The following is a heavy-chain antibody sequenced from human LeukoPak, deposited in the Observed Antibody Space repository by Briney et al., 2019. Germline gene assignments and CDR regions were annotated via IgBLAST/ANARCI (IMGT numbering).Heavy chain of an antibody. CDR2: IYSGGST. J-gene: IGHJ4*02. V-gene: IGHV3-53*01. CDR1: GFIVRSSY. Sequence: GGSLRLSCTASGFIVRSSYMSWVRQAPGKGLEWVSVIYSGGSTYYADSVKGRFTISRDNSKNTLYLQMNSLRAEDTALYYCARDRYSHYFDYWGQGTLVTVSS. D-gene: IGHD1-14*01. CDR3: ARDRYSHYFDY.